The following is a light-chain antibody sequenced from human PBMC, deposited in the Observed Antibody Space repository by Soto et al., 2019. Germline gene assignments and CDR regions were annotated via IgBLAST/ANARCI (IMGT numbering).Light chain of an antibody. V-gene: IGLV1-40*01. J-gene: IGLJ2*01. CDR2: GNS. CDR1: SSNIGAGYD. CDR3: QSYDSSLSAVV. Sequence: QSVLTQPPSVSGAPGQRVNISCTGRSSNIGAGYDVHWYQHLPGTAPKLLIYGNSNRPSGVPDRFSGSKSGTSASLAITGLQAEDEADYYCQSYDSSLSAVVFGGGTQLTVL.